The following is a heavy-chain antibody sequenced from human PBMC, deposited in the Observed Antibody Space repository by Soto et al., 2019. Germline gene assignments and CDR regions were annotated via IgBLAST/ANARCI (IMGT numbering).Heavy chain of an antibody. V-gene: IGHV3-7*05. J-gene: IGHJ6*02. Sequence: EVQLVESGGGLVQPGGSLRLSCAASGFTFSSYWMSWVRQAPGIGLEWVANIKQDGSEKYYVDSVKGRFTISRDNAKNTPYLQINSLGAEDSDLYYCARRKGSSSLWSDYYYYGMDVWGQGTTVTVSS. CDR3: ARRKGSSSLWSDYYYYGMDV. D-gene: IGHD6-6*01. CDR1: GFTFSSYW. CDR2: IKQDGSEK.